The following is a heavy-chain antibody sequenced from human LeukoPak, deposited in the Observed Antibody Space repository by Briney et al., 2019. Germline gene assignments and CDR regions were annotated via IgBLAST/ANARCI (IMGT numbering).Heavy chain of an antibody. CDR1: GFTVSNNY. CDR3: ARDRAGDGGHFDY. V-gene: IGHV3-66*01. CDR2: IYSGGRT. D-gene: IGHD4-17*01. Sequence: PGGSLRLSCAASGFTVSNNYMNWVRQAPGKGLEWVSLIYSGGRTYYADSVKGRFTIFRDDSKNTLYLQMNSLRDEDTAVNYCARDRAGDGGHFDYWGQGTLVTVSS. J-gene: IGHJ4*02.